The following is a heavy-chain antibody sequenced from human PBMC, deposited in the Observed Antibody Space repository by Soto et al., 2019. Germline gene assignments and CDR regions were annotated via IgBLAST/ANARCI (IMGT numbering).Heavy chain of an antibody. J-gene: IGHJ6*02. CDR2: ISGSGGST. CDR3: AKIVVPAAVDYYYYGMDV. Sequence: PRGSLRLSCAASGFTFSSYAMSWVRQAPGKGLEWVSAISGSGGSTYYADSVKGRFTISRDNSKNTLYLQMNSLRAEDTAVYYCAKIVVPAAVDYYYYGMDVWGQGTTVTVSS. D-gene: IGHD2-2*01. CDR1: GFTFSSYA. V-gene: IGHV3-23*01.